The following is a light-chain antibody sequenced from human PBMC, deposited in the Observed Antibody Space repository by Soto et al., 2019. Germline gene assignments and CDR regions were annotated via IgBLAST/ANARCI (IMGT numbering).Light chain of an antibody. CDR3: MQSLQTPLFT. Sequence: PGTLSLSPGERATLSCRASQSVSSSYLAWYQQKPGQAPRLLIYGASSRATGIPDRFSGSGSGTDFTLTISRVEAEDVGVYYCMQSLQTPLFTFGPGTKVDIK. CDR1: QSVSSSY. J-gene: IGKJ3*01. V-gene: IGKV3-20*01. CDR2: GAS.